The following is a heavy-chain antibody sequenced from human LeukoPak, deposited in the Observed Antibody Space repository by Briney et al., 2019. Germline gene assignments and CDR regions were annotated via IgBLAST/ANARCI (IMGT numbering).Heavy chain of an antibody. J-gene: IGHJ3*02. V-gene: IGHV2-70*12. CDR1: GFSLSTSGMC. CDR3: AHRRSAILGAFDI. CDR2: IDRDDDK. Sequence: SGPTLVNPTQTLTLTCTFSGFSLSTSGMCVSWIRQPPGKALEWLARIDRDDDKYYSTSLKTRLIISKGTSENQVALIMTNMDPVDTATYYCAHRRSAILGAFDIWGQGTMVTVSS. D-gene: IGHD1-26*01.